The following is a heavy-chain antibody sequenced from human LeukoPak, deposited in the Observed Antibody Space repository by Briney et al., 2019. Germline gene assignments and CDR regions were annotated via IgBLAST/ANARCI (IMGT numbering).Heavy chain of an antibody. J-gene: IGHJ6*03. Sequence: GASVKVSCKASGYTFTRYYIHWVRQAPGQGLGWMGLINPSGCSTNYAQKLQGRVTKTRDAYKRTVHRALRRLRSEHTAVYYCAREPSITMVRGGQWYYYMDVWGKGTTVTISS. CDR2: INPSGCST. V-gene: IGHV1-46*01. CDR3: AREPSITMVRGGQWYYYMDV. D-gene: IGHD3-10*01. CDR1: GYTFTRYY.